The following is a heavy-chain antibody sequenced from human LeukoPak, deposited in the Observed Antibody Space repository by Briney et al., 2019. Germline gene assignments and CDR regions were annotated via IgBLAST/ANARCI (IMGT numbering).Heavy chain of an antibody. Sequence: GGSLRLSCAASGFTFSSYSMTWVRQAPGKGLEWVSAISGSGGSTYYADSVKGRFTISRDNSKNTLYLQMNSLRAEDTAVYYCAKRTSSSWAFDYWGQGTLVTVSS. CDR3: AKRTSSSWAFDY. D-gene: IGHD6-13*01. CDR1: GFTFSSYS. V-gene: IGHV3-23*01. CDR2: ISGSGGST. J-gene: IGHJ4*02.